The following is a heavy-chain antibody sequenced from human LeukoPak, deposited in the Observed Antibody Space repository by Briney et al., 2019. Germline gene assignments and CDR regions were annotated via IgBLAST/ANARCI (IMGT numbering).Heavy chain of an antibody. D-gene: IGHD4-23*01. Sequence: SETLSLTCSVSGGSISSLYWSWIRQPPGKGLEWIGYIYYSGSTSYNPSLKSRVTISVDTSKNQFSLKLRSVTAADTAVYYCARVGFGNTPHPIDYWGQGTLVTVSS. CDR3: ARVGFGNTPHPIDY. CDR1: GGSISSLY. J-gene: IGHJ4*02. V-gene: IGHV4-59*01. CDR2: IYYSGST.